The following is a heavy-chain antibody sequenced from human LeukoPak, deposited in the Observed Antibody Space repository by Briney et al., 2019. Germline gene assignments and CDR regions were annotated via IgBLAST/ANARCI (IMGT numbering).Heavy chain of an antibody. CDR1: GFTFSSYA. J-gene: IGHJ4*02. Sequence: GGSLRLSCAASGFTFSSYAMSWVRQAPGKGLEWVSAISGSGGSTYYADSVKGRFTISRDNSKNTLYLQMNSLRAEDTAIYYCAKLPGGWLVPHNYFDYWGQGTLVTVSS. D-gene: IGHD6-19*01. V-gene: IGHV3-23*01. CDR3: AKLPGGWLVPHNYFDY. CDR2: ISGSGGST.